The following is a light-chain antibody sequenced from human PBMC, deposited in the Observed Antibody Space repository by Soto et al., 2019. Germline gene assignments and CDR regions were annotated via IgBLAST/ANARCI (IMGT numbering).Light chain of an antibody. CDR2: GNS. CDR1: SSNIGAGYD. V-gene: IGLV1-40*01. Sequence: QSVLTQPPSVSGAPGQRVTISCTGSSSNIGAGYDVHWYQQLPGTAPKLLIYGNSNRPAGVPDRFSGSKSGTSASLAITGLQAEDEADYYCQYSDSSLRVSVFGGGTTVTVL. CDR3: QYSDSSLRVSV. J-gene: IGLJ2*01.